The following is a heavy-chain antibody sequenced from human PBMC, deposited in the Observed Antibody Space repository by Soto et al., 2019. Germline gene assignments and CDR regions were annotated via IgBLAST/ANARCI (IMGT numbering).Heavy chain of an antibody. V-gene: IGHV3-53*01. Sequence: LRLSCAASWFNVNSDYMSWVRQTPGKGLEWVASIYSGETTYYADSVRGRFTISSDKYKNTLYFQLSSLRIEDTAVYYCTRDGRGLGRLSLFEYWGQGVLVTVS. CDR3: TRDGRGLGRLSLFEY. D-gene: IGHD2-21*02. J-gene: IGHJ4*02. CDR2: IYSGETT. CDR1: WFNVNSDY.